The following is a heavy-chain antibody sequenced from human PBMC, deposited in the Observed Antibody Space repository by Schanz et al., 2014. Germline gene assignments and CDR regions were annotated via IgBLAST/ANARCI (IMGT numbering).Heavy chain of an antibody. CDR2: ISASGGDT. V-gene: IGHV3-66*02. Sequence: EVQLVESGGGLVQPGGSLRLSCAASGFSVGNKYMNWVRQAPGKGLEWVSVISASGGDTYYADSVKGRFTISRDNSKNTVHLQMNSLRAEDTAVYYCARKVVATIGGYYDNWGQGTLVIVSS. CDR1: GFSVGNKY. D-gene: IGHD5-12*01. J-gene: IGHJ4*02. CDR3: ARKVVATIGGYYDN.